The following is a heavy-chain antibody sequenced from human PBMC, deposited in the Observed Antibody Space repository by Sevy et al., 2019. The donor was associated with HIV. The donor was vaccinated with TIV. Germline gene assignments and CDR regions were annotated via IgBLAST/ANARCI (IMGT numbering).Heavy chain of an antibody. J-gene: IGHJ4*02. Sequence: GGSLRLSCSASGFTFIAFGMTWVRQAPGKGLEWVSVIWLTGATYYADSVKGRFTISRDNSKNTVYLDMNSLRAEDTAVYYCARGKHVSDYYGSFDYWGQGTLVTVSS. CDR2: IWLTGAT. D-gene: IGHD3-3*01. V-gene: IGHV3-23*01. CDR3: ARGKHVSDYYGSFDY. CDR1: GFTFIAFG.